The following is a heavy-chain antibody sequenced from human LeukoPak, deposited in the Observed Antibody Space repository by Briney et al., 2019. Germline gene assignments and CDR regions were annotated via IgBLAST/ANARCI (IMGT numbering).Heavy chain of an antibody. Sequence: SETLSLTCTVSGGSISSSSYYWGWIRQPPGKGLEWIGSIYYSGSTYYNPSLKSRVTISVDTSKNQFSLKLSSVAAADTAVYYCARAVAYAFDIWGQGTMVTVSS. CDR3: ARAVAYAFDI. CDR2: IYYSGST. D-gene: IGHD6-19*01. CDR1: GGSISSSSYY. V-gene: IGHV4-39*01. J-gene: IGHJ3*02.